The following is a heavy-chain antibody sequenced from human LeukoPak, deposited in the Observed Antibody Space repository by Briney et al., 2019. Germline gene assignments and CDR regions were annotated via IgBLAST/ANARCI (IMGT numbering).Heavy chain of an antibody. Sequence: ASVKVSCKASGYTFTGHYMHWVRQAPGQGLEWMGWINPNSGGTNYAQKFQGRVTMTRDTSISTAYMELSRLRSDDTAVYYCARLNFGAAGNWFDPWGQGTLVTVSS. CDR1: GYTFTGHY. CDR3: ARLNFGAAGNWFDP. J-gene: IGHJ5*02. V-gene: IGHV1-2*02. D-gene: IGHD6-13*01. CDR2: INPNSGGT.